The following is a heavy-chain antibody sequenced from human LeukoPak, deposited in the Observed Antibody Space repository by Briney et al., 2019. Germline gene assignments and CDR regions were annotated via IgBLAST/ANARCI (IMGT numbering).Heavy chain of an antibody. V-gene: IGHV3-21*01. CDR3: ARVKDYYDSSGGY. Sequence: GGSLRLSCAASGFTFSSYDMNWVRQAPGKGLEWVSSISSSSSYIYYADSVKGRFTISRDNAKNSLYLQVNSLRAEDTAVYYCARVKDYYDSSGGYWGQGTLVTVSS. CDR1: GFTFSSYD. J-gene: IGHJ4*02. D-gene: IGHD3-22*01. CDR2: ISSSSSYI.